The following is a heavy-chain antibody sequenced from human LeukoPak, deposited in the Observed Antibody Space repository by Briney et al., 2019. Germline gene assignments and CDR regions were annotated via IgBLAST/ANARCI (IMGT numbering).Heavy chain of an antibody. D-gene: IGHD5-12*01. CDR2: ISGYNGNT. CDR3: ARSSLGTITAGPFDY. V-gene: IGHV1-18*01. CDR1: GYTFSSYG. Sequence: ASVKVSCKASGYTFSSYGIAWVRQAPGLGLEWRGWISGYNGNTNCAQKLQGRVSMTTDTSTTTAYMELRSLTSDDTALYYCARSSLGTITAGPFDYWGQGTLVTVSS. J-gene: IGHJ4*02.